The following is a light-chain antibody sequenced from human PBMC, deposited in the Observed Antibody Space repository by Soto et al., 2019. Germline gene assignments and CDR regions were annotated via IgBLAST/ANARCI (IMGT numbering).Light chain of an antibody. J-gene: IGLJ1*01. CDR1: SSNIGGNS. Sequence: QPVLTQPPSVSAAPGHRVTISCSGSSSNIGGNSVSWYQRLPGTAPKLLIYDDDKRPSGIPDRFSGSKSGTSATLGITGFQTGDEADYYCGSWDSSLSAYVFGTGTKVTVL. V-gene: IGLV1-51*01. CDR3: GSWDSSLSAYV. CDR2: DDD.